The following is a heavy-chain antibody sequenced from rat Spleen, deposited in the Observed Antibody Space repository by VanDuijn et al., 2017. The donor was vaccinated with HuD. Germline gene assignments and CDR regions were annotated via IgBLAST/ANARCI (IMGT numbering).Heavy chain of an antibody. CDR3: ARNFGLWVPSGFDY. CDR2: MRYDGDT. D-gene: IGHD1-7*01. J-gene: IGHJ2*01. V-gene: IGHV2S30*01. Sequence: QVQLRESGPGLVQPSQTLSLTCTVSGFSLTGNIVHWVRQPPGKGLEWLGRMRYDGDTRYNSVIKSRLSISRDTSKSQVLLKMNSLQTEDTAMYFCARNFGLWVPSGFDYWGQGVMVTVSS. CDR1: GFSLTGNI.